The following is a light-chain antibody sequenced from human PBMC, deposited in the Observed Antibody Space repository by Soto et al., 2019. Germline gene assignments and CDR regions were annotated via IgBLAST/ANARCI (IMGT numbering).Light chain of an antibody. CDR1: SSDVGRYNY. J-gene: IGLJ1*01. CDR2: DVS. Sequence: QYALAQPASVSGSPGQSITISCTGTSSDVGRYNYVSWFQQHPGKAPKLLIYDVSNWPSGVSDRFSGSKSGNTASLTISGLQAEDEADYYCSSFTTSSTFVFGTGTKVTVL. V-gene: IGLV2-14*01. CDR3: SSFTTSSTFV.